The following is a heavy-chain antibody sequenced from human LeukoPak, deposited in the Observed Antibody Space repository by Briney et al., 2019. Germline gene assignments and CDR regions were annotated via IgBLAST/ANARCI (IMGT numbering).Heavy chain of an antibody. CDR2: ISDDGRRK. Sequence: GGSLRLSCAASGFSFISYGMHWVRQAPGKGLEWVGIISDDGRRKDYADSVKGRFTISRDNSKDTLYLQMNSLRAEDTAVYYCAKRPSDYGDYVSYFDYWGQGTLVTVSS. V-gene: IGHV3-30*18. D-gene: IGHD4-17*01. J-gene: IGHJ4*02. CDR1: GFSFISYG. CDR3: AKRPSDYGDYVSYFDY.